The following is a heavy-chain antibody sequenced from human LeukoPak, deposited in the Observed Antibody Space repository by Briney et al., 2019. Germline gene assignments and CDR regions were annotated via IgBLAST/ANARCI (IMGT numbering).Heavy chain of an antibody. V-gene: IGHV4-39*01. D-gene: IGHD6-13*01. Sequence: PSETLSLTCTVSVGSISSSSYYCGWIRQPPGKGLEWIGRIYYRGSTYYNPSITSRVPISVDTSKNQFSLKLSSVTAADTAVYYCADQQLALWGNWLDPWGQGTLVTVSS. CDR2: IYYRGST. J-gene: IGHJ5*02. CDR3: ADQQLALWGNWLDP. CDR1: VGSISSSSYY.